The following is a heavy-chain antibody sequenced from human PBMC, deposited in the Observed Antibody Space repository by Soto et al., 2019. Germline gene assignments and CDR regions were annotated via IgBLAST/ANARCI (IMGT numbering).Heavy chain of an antibody. J-gene: IGHJ6*02. CDR1: GGSISSGDYS. D-gene: IGHD6-13*01. V-gene: IGHV4-30-2*03. CDR2: IYHSGNT. Sequence: SGTLSLTCTVSGGSISSGDYSWSWIRQPPGKGLEWIGCIYHSGNTYYNPSLKRRVTISVDTSKNQFSLKLSSVTAADTAVYYCARQPSSAGAAAGRAPYYYYGMDVWGQGTTVTVSS. CDR3: ARQPSSAGAAAGRAPYYYYGMDV.